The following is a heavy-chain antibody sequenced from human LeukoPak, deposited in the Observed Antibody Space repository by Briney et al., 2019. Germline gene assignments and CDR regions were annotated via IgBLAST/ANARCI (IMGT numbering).Heavy chain of an antibody. CDR1: GGSVSSGSYY. CDR2: IYYSGST. CDR3: ARVESYTVFDY. V-gene: IGHV4-61*01. Sequence: SETLSLTCTVSGGSVSSGSYYWSWIRQPPGKGLEWIGYIYYSGSTNYNPSLKSRVTISVDTSKNQFSLKLSSVTAADAAVYYCARVESYTVFDYWGQGTLVTVSS. J-gene: IGHJ4*02. D-gene: IGHD1-26*01.